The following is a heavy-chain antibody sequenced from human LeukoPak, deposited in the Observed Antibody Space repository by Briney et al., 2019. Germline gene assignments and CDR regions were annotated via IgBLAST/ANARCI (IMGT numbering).Heavy chain of an antibody. CDR1: GFTFSSYE. CDR3: AKGSSGSYYTLFDY. V-gene: IGHV3-21*01. D-gene: IGHD1-26*01. CDR2: ITSSSTYI. J-gene: IGHJ4*02. Sequence: PGGSLRLSCAASGFTFSSYEMNWVRQAPGKGLEWVSSITSSSTYIYYADSMKGRFTISRDNAKNSLYLQMDSLRAEDTAVYYCAKGSSGSYYTLFDYWGQGTLVTVSS.